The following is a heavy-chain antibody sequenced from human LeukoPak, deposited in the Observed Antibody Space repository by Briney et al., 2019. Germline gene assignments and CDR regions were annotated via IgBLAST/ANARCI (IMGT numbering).Heavy chain of an antibody. CDR3: ARDGPLRFLEWFLDY. D-gene: IGHD3-3*01. V-gene: IGHV3-11*01. Sequence: PGGSLRLSCAASGFTFSDYYMSWIRQAPGKGLEWVSYISSSGSTIYYADSVKGRFTISRDNAKNSLYLQMNSLRAEHTAVYYCARDGPLRFLEWFLDYWGQGTLVTVSS. CDR1: GFTFSDYY. CDR2: ISSSGSTI. J-gene: IGHJ4*02.